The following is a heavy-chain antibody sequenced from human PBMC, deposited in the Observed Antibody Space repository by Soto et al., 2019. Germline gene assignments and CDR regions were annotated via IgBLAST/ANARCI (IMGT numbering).Heavy chain of an antibody. J-gene: IGHJ4*02. CDR3: ARDQQPYSYDPDYFDY. V-gene: IGHV3-30-3*01. CDR1: GFTFSSYA. Sequence: GGSLRLSCAASGFTFSSYAMHWVRQAPGKGLEWVAVISYDGSNKYYADSVKGRFTISRDNAKNSLYLQMNSLRAEDTAVYYCARDQQPYSYDPDYFDYWGQGTLVTVSS. CDR2: ISYDGSNK. D-gene: IGHD5-18*01.